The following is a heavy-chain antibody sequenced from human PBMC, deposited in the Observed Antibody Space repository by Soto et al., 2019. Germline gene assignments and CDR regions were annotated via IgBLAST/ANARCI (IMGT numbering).Heavy chain of an antibody. CDR3: ARGRYDFWSGYPGYYYYYGMDV. V-gene: IGHV4-30-4*01. D-gene: IGHD3-3*01. J-gene: IGHJ6*02. CDR2: IYYSGST. CDR1: GGSISSGDYY. Sequence: SETLSLTYTVSGGSISSGDYYWSWIRQPPGKGLEWIGYIYYSGSTYYNPSLKSRVTISVDTSKNQFSLKLSSVTAADTAVYYCARGRYDFWSGYPGYYYYYGMDVWGQGTTVTVSS.